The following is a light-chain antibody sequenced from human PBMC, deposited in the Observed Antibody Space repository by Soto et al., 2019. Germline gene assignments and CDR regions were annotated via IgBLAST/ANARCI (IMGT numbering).Light chain of an antibody. Sequence: EIVLTQSPAPLSLSPGERGTLSCRASQSIRNYLAWYQQKPGQAPRLLIYDASNRATGIPARFSGSGSGTDFTLSISSLEPEDVAVYYCQQRSDWPLTFGGGTKVEIK. CDR3: QQRSDWPLT. CDR2: DAS. CDR1: QSIRNY. J-gene: IGKJ4*01. V-gene: IGKV3-11*01.